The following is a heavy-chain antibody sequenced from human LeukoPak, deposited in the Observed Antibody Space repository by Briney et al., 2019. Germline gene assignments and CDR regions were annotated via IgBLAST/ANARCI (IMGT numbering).Heavy chain of an antibody. D-gene: IGHD5-24*01. CDR2: INPNSGGI. Sequence: ASVKVSCKASGYAFTGYYLHWVRQAPGQGLEWMGWINPNSGGINHAQNFQGRVTMTRDTSISTAYMELSRLRSDDTAVYYCARIRDGYSYDVFDIWGQGTMVTVSS. CDR3: ARIRDGYSYDVFDI. V-gene: IGHV1-2*02. J-gene: IGHJ3*02. CDR1: GYAFTGYY.